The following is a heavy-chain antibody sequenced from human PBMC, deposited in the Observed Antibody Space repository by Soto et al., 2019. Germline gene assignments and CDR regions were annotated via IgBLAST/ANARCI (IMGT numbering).Heavy chain of an antibody. D-gene: IGHD4-4*01. Sequence: GGSLRLSCAASGFTVSSNYMSWVRQAPGKGLEWVSVIYSGGSTYYADSVKGRFTISRDNSKNMLYLQMNSLRAEDTAVYYCARDSDSNYFRYYYGMDVWGQGTSVTVSS. J-gene: IGHJ6*02. CDR1: GFTVSSNY. V-gene: IGHV3-53*01. CDR3: ARDSDSNYFRYYYGMDV. CDR2: IYSGGST.